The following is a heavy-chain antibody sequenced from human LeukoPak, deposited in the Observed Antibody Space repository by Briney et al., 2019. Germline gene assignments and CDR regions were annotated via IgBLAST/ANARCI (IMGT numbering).Heavy chain of an antibody. CDR2: ISAYNGNR. Sequence: ASVKLSCKASGSTFTSYGISWVRQAPGQGLEWMGWISAYNGNRNYSQNLQGRVTMTTDTSTSKAYMELRSLRSDDTAVYYCARAYSSGWYSYYYYYYYIDVWGKGTTVTVSS. CDR1: GSTFTSYG. J-gene: IGHJ6*03. D-gene: IGHD6-19*01. V-gene: IGHV1-18*01. CDR3: ARAYSSGWYSYYYYYYYIDV.